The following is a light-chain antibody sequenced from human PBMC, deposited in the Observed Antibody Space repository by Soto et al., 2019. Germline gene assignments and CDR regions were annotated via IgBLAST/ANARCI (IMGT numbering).Light chain of an antibody. Sequence: DIQMTQSPSTLSGSVGDRVTITCRASQTISSWLAWYQQKPGKAPKLLIYKASTLKSGVPSRFSGSGSGTDFTLTISRLQPEDIATYYCQQSYSSPPTFGQGTRLEIK. CDR3: QQSYSSPPT. CDR1: QTISSW. CDR2: KAS. J-gene: IGKJ5*01. V-gene: IGKV1-5*03.